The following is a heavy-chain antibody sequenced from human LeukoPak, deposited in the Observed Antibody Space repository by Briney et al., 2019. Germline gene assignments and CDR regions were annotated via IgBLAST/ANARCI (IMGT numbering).Heavy chain of an antibody. CDR2: ISYDGSNK. D-gene: IGHD3-22*01. CDR1: GFTFSSYG. Sequence: GGSLRLSCAASGFTFSSYGMHWVRQAPGKGLGLVAVISYDGSNKYYADSVKGRFTISRDNSKNTLYLQMNSLRAEDTAVYYCAKASYYYDSSGYYFSYWGQGTLVTVSS. V-gene: IGHV3-30*18. CDR3: AKASYYYDSSGYYFSY. J-gene: IGHJ4*02.